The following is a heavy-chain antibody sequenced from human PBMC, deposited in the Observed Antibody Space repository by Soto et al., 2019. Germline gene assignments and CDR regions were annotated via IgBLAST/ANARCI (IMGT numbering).Heavy chain of an antibody. D-gene: IGHD3-22*01. CDR1: GGSISSSSYY. CDR2: IYYSGST. Sequence: SETLSLTCTVSGGSISSSSYYWGWIRQPPGKGLEWIGCIYYSGSTYYNPSLESRVTISVDSSKNQFSLKLDSVTAADTAVYYCARLGGYYQAFDSWGQGTLVTVSS. V-gene: IGHV4-39*01. CDR3: ARLGGYYQAFDS. J-gene: IGHJ4*02.